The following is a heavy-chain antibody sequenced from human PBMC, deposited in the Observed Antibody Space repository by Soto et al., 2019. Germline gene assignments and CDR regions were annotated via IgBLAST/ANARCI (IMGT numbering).Heavy chain of an antibody. V-gene: IGHV3-30*03. CDR2: ISYDGSNK. Sequence: QVQLVESGGGVVQPGRSLRLSCAASGFTFSSHGMHWVRQAPGKGLEWVAVISYDGSNKYYADSVKGRFTISRDNSKNTLSLQMNSLRAEDTAVYYCAPWFGAFDYWGEGTLVTVSS. D-gene: IGHD3-10*01. CDR1: GFTFSSHG. CDR3: APWFGAFDY. J-gene: IGHJ4*02.